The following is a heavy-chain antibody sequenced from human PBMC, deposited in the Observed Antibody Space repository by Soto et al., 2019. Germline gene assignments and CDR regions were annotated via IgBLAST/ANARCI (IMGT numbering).Heavy chain of an antibody. D-gene: IGHD2-8*01. J-gene: IGHJ4*02. Sequence: ASVKVSCKASGYTFTSYDINWVRQATGQGLEWMGWMNPNSGNTGYAQKYQGTVTMTRNTSISTAYMELRSLRSEDTALYYCARGRCRNGKCSSDYWGQRTLVSVSS. CDR1: GYTFTSYD. CDR3: ARGRCRNGKCSSDY. CDR2: MNPNSGNT. V-gene: IGHV1-8*01.